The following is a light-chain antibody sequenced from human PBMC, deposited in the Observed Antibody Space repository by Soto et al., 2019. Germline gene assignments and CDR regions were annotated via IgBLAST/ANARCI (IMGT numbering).Light chain of an antibody. J-gene: IGKJ1*01. CDR3: KLTAGLRKWS. CDR1: QSVGGNY. Sequence: DTVLTQFPATLSLSPGERATLSCRASQSVGGNYLAWYQQKSGQPPRLLVFGVSTRASGIPDRFSGSGSGTEFTLTLSSLEPEDFAVYYCKLTAGLRKWSFGQGTKVEIK. CDR2: GVS. V-gene: IGKV3-20*01.